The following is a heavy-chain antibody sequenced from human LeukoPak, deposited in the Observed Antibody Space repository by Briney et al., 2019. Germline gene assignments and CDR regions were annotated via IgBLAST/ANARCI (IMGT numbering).Heavy chain of an antibody. D-gene: IGHD3-22*01. J-gene: IGHJ4*02. CDR3: ARGPAASGYYDSRGRYGYFDY. V-gene: IGHV3-11*04. CDR2: ISSSGSTI. Sequence: GGSLRLSCAASGFTFSDYYMSWIRQAPGKGLEWVSYISSSGSTIYYADSVKGRFTISRDNAKNSLYLQMNSLRAEDTAVYYCARGPAASGYYDSRGRYGYFDYWGQGTLVTVSS. CDR1: GFTFSDYY.